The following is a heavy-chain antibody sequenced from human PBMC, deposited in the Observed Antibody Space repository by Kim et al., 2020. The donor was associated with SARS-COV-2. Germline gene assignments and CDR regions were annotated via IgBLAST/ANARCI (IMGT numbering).Heavy chain of an antibody. J-gene: IGHJ4*02. CDR2: ISTYNCNT. CDR3: ARGAISSTGRLDY. D-gene: IGHD2-2*02. CDR1: GYTFSDFG. V-gene: IGHV1-18*01. Sequence: ASVKVSCKTSGYTFSDFGITWVRQVPGQGLEWMGWISTYNCNTNYVQKLQGRLTMAADTSTSTSYMELSSLTSDDTAVYFCARGAISSTGRLDYWGQGTLVTVSP.